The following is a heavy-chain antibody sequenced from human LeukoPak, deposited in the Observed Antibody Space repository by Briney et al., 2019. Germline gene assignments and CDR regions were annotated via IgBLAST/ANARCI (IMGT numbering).Heavy chain of an antibody. J-gene: IGHJ6*03. D-gene: IGHD2-2*01. CDR3: TREVSTGGSYYYYMDV. V-gene: IGHV4-38-2*02. CDR1: GYSISSGYY. Sequence: PSETLSLTCTVSGYSISSGYYWGWIRQPPGKGLEWIGSIYHSGSTYYNPSLKSRVTISVDTSKNQFSLKLSSVTAADTAVYYCTREVSTGGSYYYYMDVWGKGTTVTVSS. CDR2: IYHSGST.